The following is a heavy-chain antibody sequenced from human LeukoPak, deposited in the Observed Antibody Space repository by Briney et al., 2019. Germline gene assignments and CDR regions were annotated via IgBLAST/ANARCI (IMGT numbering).Heavy chain of an antibody. D-gene: IGHD3-10*01. V-gene: IGHV1-69*04. CDR2: IIPILGIA. CDR3: ARETYRLGEFLADY. J-gene: IGHJ4*02. CDR1: GGTFISYT. Sequence: SVKVSCKASGGTFISYTISWVRQAPGQGLEWMGRIIPILGIANYAQKFQGRVTITADKSTSTAYMELSSLRSEDTAVYYCARETYRLGEFLADYWGQGTLVTVSS.